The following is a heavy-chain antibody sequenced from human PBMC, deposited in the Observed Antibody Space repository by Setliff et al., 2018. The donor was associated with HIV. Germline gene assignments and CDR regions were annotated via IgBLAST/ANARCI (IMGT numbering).Heavy chain of an antibody. V-gene: IGHV4-61*05. J-gene: IGHJ6*03. CDR1: GGSITTTNYY. D-gene: IGHD1-7*01. CDR2: IYYSGST. Sequence: SETLSLTCTVSGGSITTTNYYWGWVRQSPGKGLEWIGYIYYSGSTNYNPSLKSRVTISVDTSKNQFSLRLSSVTAADTAVYYCARHRGMPGTTWYNHYMDVWGTGATVTVSS. CDR3: ARHRGMPGTTWYNHYMDV.